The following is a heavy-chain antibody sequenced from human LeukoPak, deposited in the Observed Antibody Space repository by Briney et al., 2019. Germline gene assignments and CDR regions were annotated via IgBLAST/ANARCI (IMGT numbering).Heavy chain of an antibody. V-gene: IGHV4-59*11. CDR1: DDSFSSHY. CDR2: ISYIGTT. CDR3: ARDLVTVTKGFDI. Sequence: SETLSLTCAVSDDSFSSHYWTWIRQPPGKGLEWIGYISYIGTTNYNPSLKSRVTISIDTSKNQFSLKLSSVTAADTAVYYCARDLVTVTKGFDIWGQGTMVSVSS. D-gene: IGHD4-17*01. J-gene: IGHJ3*02.